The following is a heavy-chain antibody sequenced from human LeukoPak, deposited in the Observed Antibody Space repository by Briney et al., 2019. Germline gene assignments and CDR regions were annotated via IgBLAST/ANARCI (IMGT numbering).Heavy chain of an antibody. V-gene: IGHV3-23*01. CDR1: GFTLSSYA. Sequence: GGSLRLSCAASGFTLSSYAMSWVRQAPGKGLEWVSAISGSGGSTYYADSVKGRFTISRDNSKNTLYLQMNSLRAEDTAVYYCAKVAVGSSGWSNFDYWGQGTLVTVSS. CDR3: AKVAVGSSGWSNFDY. D-gene: IGHD6-19*01. J-gene: IGHJ4*02. CDR2: ISGSGGST.